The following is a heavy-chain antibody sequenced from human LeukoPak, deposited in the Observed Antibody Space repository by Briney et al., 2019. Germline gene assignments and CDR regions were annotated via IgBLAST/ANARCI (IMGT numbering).Heavy chain of an antibody. J-gene: IGHJ5*02. Sequence: PSETLSLTCTVSGGSISGSSYYWGWIRQPPGKGLQWIGSIYYSGITYYNPSLKSRVTISVDTSKNQFSLKLSSVTAADTAVYYCARHSVHWFDPWGPWGQGTLVTVSS. CDR3: ARHSVHWFDPWGP. CDR2: IYYSGIT. V-gene: IGHV4-39*01. CDR1: GGSISGSSYY. D-gene: IGHD3-10*01.